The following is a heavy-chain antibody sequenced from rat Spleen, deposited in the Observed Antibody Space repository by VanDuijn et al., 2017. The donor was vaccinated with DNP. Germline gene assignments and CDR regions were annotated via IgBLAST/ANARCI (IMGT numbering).Heavy chain of an antibody. CDR2: IIYDGSRT. J-gene: IGHJ1*01. CDR1: GFTFSDYN. Sequence: EVQLVETGGGLVQPGRSLTLSCVASGFTFSDYNMAWVRQAPKKGLEWVATIIYDGSRTYYRDSVKGRFTISRDDAKSSLYLQMNSLKSEDTATYYCARGSSSIYWYFDFWGPGTMVTVSS. CDR3: ARGSSSIYWYFDF. V-gene: IGHV5-7*01. D-gene: IGHD1-2*01.